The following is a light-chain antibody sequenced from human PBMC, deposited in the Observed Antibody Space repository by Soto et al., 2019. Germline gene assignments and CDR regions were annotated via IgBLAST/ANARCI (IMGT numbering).Light chain of an antibody. J-gene: IGKJ4*01. CDR2: GAS. CDR3: QQHGTSPI. Sequence: EVVLTQSPGTLSLSPGERATLSCRASQAVSSILLAWYQQKPGQAPRLLIYGASSRATGIPGRFSGSGSGTDVTLTVSRLEPEDFAVYYCQQHGTSPIFGGGTKVEIK. CDR1: QAVSSIL. V-gene: IGKV3-20*01.